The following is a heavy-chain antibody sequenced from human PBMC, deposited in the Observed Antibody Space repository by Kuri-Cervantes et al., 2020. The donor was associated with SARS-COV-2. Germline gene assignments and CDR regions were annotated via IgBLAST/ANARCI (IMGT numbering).Heavy chain of an antibody. CDR3: AKGYSPDY. CDR2: IRYDGSNK. CDR1: GFSFSSYG. D-gene: IGHD1-14*01. Sequence: GESLKISCAASGFSFSSYGMHWVRQAPGKGLEWVAVIRYDGSNKHYADSVRGRFTISRDNSKNTLYLQMNSLRAEDTAVYYCAKGYSPDYWGQGTLVTVPS. J-gene: IGHJ4*02. V-gene: IGHV3-30*02.